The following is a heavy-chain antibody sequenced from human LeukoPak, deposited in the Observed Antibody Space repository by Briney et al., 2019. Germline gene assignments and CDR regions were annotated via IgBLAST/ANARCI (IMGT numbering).Heavy chain of an antibody. CDR2: IYYSGST. CDR1: VGSITSSSYD. V-gene: IGHV4-39*01. J-gene: IGHJ4*02. CDR3: ARNGGYDWGNDY. D-gene: IGHD5-12*01. Sequence: SETLSLTCTVSVGSITSSSYDWGWIRQPPGKGLEWIGSIYYSGSTYYNPSLKSRVTITVDTSRNQFSLRLSSVTATDTAVYYCARNGGYDWGNDYWGQGTLVTVSS.